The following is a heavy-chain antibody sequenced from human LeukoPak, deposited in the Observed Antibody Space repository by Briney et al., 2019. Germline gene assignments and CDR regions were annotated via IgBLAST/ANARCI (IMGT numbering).Heavy chain of an antibody. CDR2: IYYSGST. CDR1: GGSVSSGSYY. CDR3: ARNWNEDWFDP. J-gene: IGHJ5*02. D-gene: IGHD1-1*01. V-gene: IGHV4-61*01. Sequence: PSETLSLTCTVSGGSVSSGSYYWSWIRQPPGKGLEWIGYIYYSGSTNYNPSLKSRVTISVDTSKNQFSLKLSSVTAADTAVYYCARNWNEDWFDPWGQGTLVTVSS.